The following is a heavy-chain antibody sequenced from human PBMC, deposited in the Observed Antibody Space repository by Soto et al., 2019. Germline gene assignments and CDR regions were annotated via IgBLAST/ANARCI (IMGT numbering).Heavy chain of an antibody. CDR1: GYTFTGYY. V-gene: IGHV1-2*02. CDR2: INPNSGGT. Sequence: QVQLVQSGAEVKKPGASVKVSCKASGYTFTGYYMHWVRQAPGQGLEWMGWINPNSGGTNYAQKFQGRVIMTRDTTISTAYMELIRLRSDGTAVYYCAVGGLGVPAWGNWFDPWGQGTLVTVSS. CDR3: AVGGLGVPAWGNWFDP. J-gene: IGHJ5*02. D-gene: IGHD2-2*01.